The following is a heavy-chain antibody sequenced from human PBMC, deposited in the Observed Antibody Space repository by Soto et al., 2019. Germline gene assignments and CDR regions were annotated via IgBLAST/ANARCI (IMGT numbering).Heavy chain of an antibody. J-gene: IGHJ6*02. V-gene: IGHV1-2*04. Sequence: ASGKVSCKASGYTFTGYYMRWVRQAPGQGLEGRGWINPNSGGTNYAQKFPGWVTMTRDTSIRTAYMELSRLRSDDTAVYYCARGIAADAARGMEVWGQGTTVTV. CDR3: ARGIAADAARGMEV. CDR2: INPNSGGT. D-gene: IGHD6-13*01. CDR1: GYTFTGYY.